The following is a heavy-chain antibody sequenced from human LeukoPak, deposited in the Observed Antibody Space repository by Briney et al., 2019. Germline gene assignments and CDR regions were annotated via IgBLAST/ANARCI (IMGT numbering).Heavy chain of an antibody. J-gene: IGHJ4*02. CDR1: GFTFSSYG. Sequence: GGSLRLSCAASGFTFSSYGMSWIRQAPGKGLEWVSYISSSSSYTNYADSVKGRFTISRDNAKNSLYLQMNSLRAKDTAVYYCARAVSTVTTFDYWGQGTLVTVSS. CDR2: ISSSSSYT. D-gene: IGHD4-17*01. V-gene: IGHV3-11*06. CDR3: ARAVSTVTTFDY.